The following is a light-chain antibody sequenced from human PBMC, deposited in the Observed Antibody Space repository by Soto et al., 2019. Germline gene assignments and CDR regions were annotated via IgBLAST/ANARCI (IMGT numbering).Light chain of an antibody. J-gene: IGKJ3*01. V-gene: IGKV3-15*01. CDR2: DAS. CDR3: QKYNTLPLT. Sequence: ETVMTQSPATLSVSPGERPTLSCRASQSVSSNLAWYQQKPGQAPRLLIYDASTRATGIPARFSGSGSGTEFTLTISSLQSEDFAVYYCQKYNTLPLTVGPGTNVDI. CDR1: QSVSSN.